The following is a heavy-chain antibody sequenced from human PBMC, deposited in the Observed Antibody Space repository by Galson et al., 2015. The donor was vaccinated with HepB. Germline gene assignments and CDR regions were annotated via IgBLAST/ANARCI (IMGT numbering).Heavy chain of an antibody. Sequence: SLRLSCAASGFAFDSHAMSWVRQAPGRGLEWISGITGKGDSTFYADSVKGRFTVSKDNSKNILFLQMNSLRAEDTGLYFCAKGYGLFDSWGQGILVTVSS. V-gene: IGHV3-23*01. CDR1: GFAFDSHA. CDR2: ITGKGDST. D-gene: IGHD5-18*01. CDR3: AKGYGLFDS. J-gene: IGHJ5*01.